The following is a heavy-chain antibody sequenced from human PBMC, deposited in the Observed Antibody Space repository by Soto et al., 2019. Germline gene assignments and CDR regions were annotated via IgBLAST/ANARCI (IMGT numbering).Heavy chain of an antibody. CDR2: ISGSGGST. D-gene: IGHD3-3*01. CDR1: GFTFSSYA. V-gene: IGHV3-23*01. CDR3: AKDRTITIFGVVIMFDY. J-gene: IGHJ4*02. Sequence: EAQLLESGGGLVQPGGSLRLSCAASGFTFSSYAMSWVRQAPGKGLEWVSAISGSGGSTYYADSVKGRFTISRDNSKNTLYLQMNSLRAEDTAVYYCAKDRTITIFGVVIMFDYWGQGTLVTVSS.